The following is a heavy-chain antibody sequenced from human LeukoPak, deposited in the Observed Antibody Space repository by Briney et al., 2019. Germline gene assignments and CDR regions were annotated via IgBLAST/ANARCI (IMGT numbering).Heavy chain of an antibody. CDR3: ARLGYYDSSGYYSPLYNWFDP. J-gene: IGHJ5*02. CDR2: IYYSGST. D-gene: IGHD3-22*01. V-gene: IGHV4-39*01. Sequence: SETLSLTCTVSGGSISSSSYYWGWIRKAPGKGLEWIGSIYYSGSTYYNPSLKSRVTISVDTSKNQFSLKLSSVTAADTAVYYCARLGYYDSSGYYSPLYNWFDPWGQGTLVTVSS. CDR1: GGSISSSSYY.